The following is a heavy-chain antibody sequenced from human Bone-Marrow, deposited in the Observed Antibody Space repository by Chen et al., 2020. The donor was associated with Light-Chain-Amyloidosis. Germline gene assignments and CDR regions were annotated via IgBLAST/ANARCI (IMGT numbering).Heavy chain of an antibody. J-gene: IGHJ4*01. CDR2: IYPDDSDA. CDR3: ARRRDGYNFYY. D-gene: IGHD5-12*01. Sequence: EVQLEQSGPEVKKPGESLEISCKGSGYTFPNYGIGWVRQMPGKGLEWMGVIYPDDSDARYSPSFESQVTISADKSITTAYLQWRSLKASDTAMYYCARRRDGYNFYYWGHGTLVTVSS. V-gene: IGHV5-51*01. CDR1: GYTFPNYG.